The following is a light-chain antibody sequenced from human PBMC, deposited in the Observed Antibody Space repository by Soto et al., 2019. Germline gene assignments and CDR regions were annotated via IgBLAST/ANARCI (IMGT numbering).Light chain of an antibody. J-gene: IGKJ1*01. V-gene: IGKV3-15*01. CDR2: GAS. CDR3: QQYNNWPRT. Sequence: EIVMTRSPATLSVSPGERATLSCRASQSVSSNLAWYQQKPGQAPSLLIYGASTRATGIPARFSGSGSGTEFTLTISSLQSEDFAVYYCQQYNNWPRTFGQGTKVEIK. CDR1: QSVSSN.